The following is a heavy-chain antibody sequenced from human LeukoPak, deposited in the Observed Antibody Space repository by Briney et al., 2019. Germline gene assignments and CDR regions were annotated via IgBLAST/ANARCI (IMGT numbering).Heavy chain of an antibody. CDR1: GCTFSSYW. Sequence: GGSLRLSCAASGCTFSSYWMSWVRQAPGKGLEWVANIKQDGSEKYYVDSVKGRFTISRDNAKNSLYLQMNSLRAEDTAVYYCARGSAGGNAFGYWGQGTLVTVSS. V-gene: IGHV3-7*04. CDR2: IKQDGSEK. CDR3: ARGSAGGNAFGY. D-gene: IGHD4-23*01. J-gene: IGHJ4*02.